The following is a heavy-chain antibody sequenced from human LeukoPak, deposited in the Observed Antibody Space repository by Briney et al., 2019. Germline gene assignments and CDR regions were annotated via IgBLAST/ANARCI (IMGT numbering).Heavy chain of an antibody. CDR1: GYTFTGYY. Sequence: GASVKVSCKASGYTFTGYYMHWVRQAPGQGLEWMGWINPNSGGTNYAQKFQGRVTMTRDTSISTAYMELSRLRSDDTAVYYCARGMDYGGNPTWAYWGQGTLVTVSS. D-gene: IGHD4-23*01. CDR2: INPNSGGT. J-gene: IGHJ4*02. CDR3: ARGMDYGGNPTWAY. V-gene: IGHV1-2*02.